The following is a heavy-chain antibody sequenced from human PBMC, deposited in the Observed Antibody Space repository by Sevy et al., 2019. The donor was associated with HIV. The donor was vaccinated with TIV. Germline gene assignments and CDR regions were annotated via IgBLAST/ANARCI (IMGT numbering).Heavy chain of an antibody. J-gene: IGHJ4*02. D-gene: IGHD3-16*02. CDR2: ISSSSSYI. V-gene: IGHV3-21*01. CDR3: VRDRDYVWGSYRQFDY. Sequence: GGSLRLSCAASGFTFSSYSMNWVRQAPGKGLEWVSSISSSSSYIYYADSVKGRFTISRDNAKNSLYLQMNSLRAEDTAVYYCVRDRDYVWGSYRQFDYWGQGTLVTVSS. CDR1: GFTFSSYS.